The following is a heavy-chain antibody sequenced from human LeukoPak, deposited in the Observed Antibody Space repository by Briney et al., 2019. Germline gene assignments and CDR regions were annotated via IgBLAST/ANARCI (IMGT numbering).Heavy chain of an antibody. CDR2: VYYSGST. CDR1: GGSLTSYY. CDR3: ARGGYYFDH. Sequence: SETLSLTRTVSGGSLTSYYWGWIRQPPGKGLEWLGHVYYSGSTNYNPSLQSRITVSIDTSRIQFSLRVTSVTAADTAVYYCARGGYYFDHWGQGTLVTVSS. J-gene: IGHJ4*02. D-gene: IGHD3-16*01. V-gene: IGHV4-59*01.